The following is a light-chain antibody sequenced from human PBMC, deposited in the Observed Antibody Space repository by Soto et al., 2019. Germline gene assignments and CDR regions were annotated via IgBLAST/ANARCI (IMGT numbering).Light chain of an antibody. J-gene: IGKJ2*01. CDR2: AAS. CDR1: EDIGTF. CDR3: QRYNDVPYI. V-gene: IGKV1-27*01. Sequence: DIQMTQSPSSLSASVGDRVTISCRASEDIGTFLAWYQHKLGKVPKLLIFAASTLQSGVPARFSVSGSGTDFTLAISSLQPEDVATYYCQRYNDVPYIFGLGTKVDIK.